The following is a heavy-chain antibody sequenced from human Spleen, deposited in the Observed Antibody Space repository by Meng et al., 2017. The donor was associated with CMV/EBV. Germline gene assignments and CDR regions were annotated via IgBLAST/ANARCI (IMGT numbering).Heavy chain of an antibody. CDR3: ARVQGYLIDY. CDR1: GFTFDDYA. V-gene: IGHV3-9*01. D-gene: IGHD5-12*01. Sequence: SLKISCAASGFTFDDYAMHWVRQAPGKGLEWVSGISWNSGSIGYADSVKGRFTISRDNAKNSLYLQMNSLRAEDTAVYYCARVQGYLIDYWGQGTLVTVSS. CDR2: ISWNSGSI. J-gene: IGHJ4*02.